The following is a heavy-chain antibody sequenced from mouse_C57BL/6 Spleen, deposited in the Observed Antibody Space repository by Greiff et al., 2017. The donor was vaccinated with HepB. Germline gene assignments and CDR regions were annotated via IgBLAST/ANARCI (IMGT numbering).Heavy chain of an antibody. CDR2: INPNNGGT. Sequence: VQLKQSGPELVKPGASVKISCKASGYTFTDYYMNWVKQSHGKSLEWIGDINPNNGGTSYNQKFKGKATLTVDKSSSTAYMELRSLTSEDSAVYYCARRDWDRAMDYWGQGTSVTVSS. J-gene: IGHJ4*01. CDR1: GYTFTDYY. CDR3: ARRDWDRAMDY. D-gene: IGHD4-1*01. V-gene: IGHV1-26*01.